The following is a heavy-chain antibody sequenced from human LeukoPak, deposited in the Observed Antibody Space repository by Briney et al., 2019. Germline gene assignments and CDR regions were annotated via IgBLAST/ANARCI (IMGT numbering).Heavy chain of an antibody. V-gene: IGHV3-73*01. CDR3: TRHADDFWSGYSVDYFDY. Sequence: GGSLRLSCAASGFTFSGSAMHWVRQASGKGLEWVGRIRSKANSYATAYAASVKGRFTISRDDSKNTAYLQMNSLKTEDTAVYYCTRHADDFWSGYSVDYFDYWGQGTLVTVSS. J-gene: IGHJ4*02. CDR1: GFTFSGSA. D-gene: IGHD3-3*01. CDR2: IRSKANSYAT.